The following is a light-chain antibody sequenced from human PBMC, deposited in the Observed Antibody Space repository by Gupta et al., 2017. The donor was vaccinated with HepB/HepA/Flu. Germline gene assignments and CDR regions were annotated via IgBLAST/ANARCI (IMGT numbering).Light chain of an antibody. CDR2: AAS. Sequence: DIQMTQSPSSLSASVGDRVTITCRASQSISSYLNWYQQKPGKAPKLQIYAASRLQSGVPSRFSGSGYGTDFTLTSSRRQPEDFATYYWQQSYSSFTFGHGTKVDIK. V-gene: IGKV1-39*01. CDR3: QQSYSSFT. CDR1: QSISSY. J-gene: IGKJ3*01.